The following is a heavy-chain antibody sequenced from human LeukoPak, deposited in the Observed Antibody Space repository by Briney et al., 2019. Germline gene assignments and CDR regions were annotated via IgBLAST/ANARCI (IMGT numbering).Heavy chain of an antibody. J-gene: IGHJ4*02. CDR2: ISYDGSNK. CDR1: GFTFSSYA. D-gene: IGHD3-22*01. Sequence: GSLRLSCAASGFTFSSYAMHWVRQAPGKGLEWVAVISYDGSNKYYADSVKGRFTISRDNSKNTLYLQMNSLRAEDTAVYYCARGRRGVTMIVVVIADFDYWDQGTLVTVSS. V-gene: IGHV3-30*01. CDR3: ARGRRGVTMIVVVIADFDY.